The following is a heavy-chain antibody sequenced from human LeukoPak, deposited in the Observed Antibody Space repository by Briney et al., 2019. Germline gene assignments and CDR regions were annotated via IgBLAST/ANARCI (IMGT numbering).Heavy chain of an antibody. CDR1: GFTVSSST. CDR3: AREIGGGHHYFEH. D-gene: IGHD1-26*01. CDR2: FYSDALDGIT. V-gene: IGHV3-53*01. Sequence: GGSLRLSCAGCGFTVSSSTMSWVRQGPGKGLEWVSNFYSDALDGITNYADSVKGRFTISRDNSQNTLYLQMNSLRVEDTATYYCAREIGGGHHYFEHWGQGTVVIVSS. J-gene: IGHJ4*02.